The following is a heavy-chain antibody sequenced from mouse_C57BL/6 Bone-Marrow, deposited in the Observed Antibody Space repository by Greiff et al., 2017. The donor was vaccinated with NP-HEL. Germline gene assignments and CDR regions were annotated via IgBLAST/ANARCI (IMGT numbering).Heavy chain of an antibody. J-gene: IGHJ3*01. V-gene: IGHV5-9*01. CDR3: ARQGVFAWFAY. CDR1: GFTFSSYT. CDR2: ISGGGGNT. Sequence: EVQLVESGGGLVKPGGSLKLSCAASGFTFSSYTMSWVRQTPEKRLEWVANISGGGGNTYYQDSVKGRFTISRDNAKNTLYLQMSSLRSEDTALDYCARQGVFAWFAYWGQGTLVTVSA.